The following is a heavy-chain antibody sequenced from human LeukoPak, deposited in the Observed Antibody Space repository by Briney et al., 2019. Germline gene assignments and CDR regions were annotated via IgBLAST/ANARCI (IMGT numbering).Heavy chain of an antibody. J-gene: IGHJ4*02. CDR2: IYHTGAT. CDR1: GASISSYY. CDR3: ARYGVSGWVIDN. V-gene: IGHV4-59*08. D-gene: IGHD6-19*01. Sequence: SETLSLTCTVSGASISSYYCTWIRQSPGQGLEWIGYIYHTGATTYNPSLKSRVTMSIDTSKKQFSLKLTSVTAADTAVYFCARYGVSGWVIDNWGQGALVTVSS.